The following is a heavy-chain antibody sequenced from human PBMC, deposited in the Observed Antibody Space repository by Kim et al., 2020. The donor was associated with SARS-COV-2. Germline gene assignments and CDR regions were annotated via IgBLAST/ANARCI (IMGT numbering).Heavy chain of an antibody. CDR2: FSHDGSSR. V-gene: IGHV3-30*18. CDR1: SGFTASGFTFSNHG. CDR3: AKEAGDFWSGFNYVFDY. J-gene: IGHJ4*02. D-gene: IGHD3-3*01. Sequence: GGSLRLSCAASGFTASGFTFSNHGMHWVRQAPGMGLVCVAIFSHDGSSRYYAGSVKGRFTISRDNSQNIIYLEMNSLREEDTAVYYCAKEAGDFWSGFNYVFDYWGQGCLVTVSA.